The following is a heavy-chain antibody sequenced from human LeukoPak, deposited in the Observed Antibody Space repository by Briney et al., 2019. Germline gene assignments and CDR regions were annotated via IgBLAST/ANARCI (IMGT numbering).Heavy chain of an antibody. D-gene: IGHD1-26*01. CDR3: ARLGGSYYTY. CDR1: GFAFSSYW. V-gene: IGHV3-7*01. J-gene: IGHJ4*02. CDR2: IKQDGGEK. Sequence: PGGSLRLSCVASGFAFSSYWMSWVRQAPGKGPEWVANIKQDGGEKYYVDSVKGRFTISRDNAKNSLFLQMNSLRVEDTAVYYCARLGGSYYTYWGQGTLVTVSS.